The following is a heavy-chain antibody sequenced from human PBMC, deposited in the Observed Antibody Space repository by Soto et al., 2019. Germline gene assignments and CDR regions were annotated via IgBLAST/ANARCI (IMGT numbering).Heavy chain of an antibody. Sequence: PSETLSLTCAVYGGSFSGYYWSWIRQPPGKGLEWIGEINHSGSTNYNPSLKSRVIISVDTSKNQFSLKLSSVTAADTAVYYCARVVWFGELLYRARFFDYWGQGTLVTVSS. D-gene: IGHD3-10*01. V-gene: IGHV4-34*01. J-gene: IGHJ4*02. CDR1: GGSFSGYY. CDR2: INHSGST. CDR3: ARVVWFGELLYRARFFDY.